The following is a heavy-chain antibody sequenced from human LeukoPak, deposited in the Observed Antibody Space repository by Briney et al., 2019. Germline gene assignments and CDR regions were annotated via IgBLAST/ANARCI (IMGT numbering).Heavy chain of an antibody. Sequence: ASVKVSCKASGYTFTSYDINWVRQATGQGLEWMGWMNPNSGNTGYSQKFQGRVTMTRNTSISTAYMELSSLRSEDTAVYYCARGRLVRNWFDPWGQGTLFTVSS. CDR1: GYTFTSYD. CDR2: MNPNSGNT. CDR3: ARGRLVRNWFDP. D-gene: IGHD3-10*01. J-gene: IGHJ5*02. V-gene: IGHV1-8*01.